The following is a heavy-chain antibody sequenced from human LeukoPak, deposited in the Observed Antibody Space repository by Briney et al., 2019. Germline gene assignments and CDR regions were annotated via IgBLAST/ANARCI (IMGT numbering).Heavy chain of an antibody. J-gene: IGHJ3*02. CDR3: ARGWGGCSSVSCYTGGDVFDI. CDR1: GFSFSYYW. CDR2: IKYDGSEK. Sequence: GGSLRLSCGASGFSFSYYWMTWVRQGPRKGLEWVANIKYDGSEKHYVESVNGRFTISRDNAKNSPYLQMNSLTVEDTAVYYCARGWGGCSSVSCYTGGDVFDIWGQGTKVTVSS. V-gene: IGHV3-7*01. D-gene: IGHD2-2*02.